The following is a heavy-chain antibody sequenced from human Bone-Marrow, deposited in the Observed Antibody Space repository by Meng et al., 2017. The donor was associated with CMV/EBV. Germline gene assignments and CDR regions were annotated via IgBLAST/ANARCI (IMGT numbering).Heavy chain of an antibody. Sequence: GGSLRLSCAASGFTFSSYAMHWVRQAPGKGLEWVAVISYDGSNKYYADSVKGRFTISRDNSKNTLYLQMNSLRAEDTAVYYCARDNSAGDDAFDIWGQGKMVNVAS. V-gene: IGHV3-30*04. CDR3: ARDNSAGDDAFDI. CDR2: ISYDGSNK. D-gene: IGHD3-16*01. CDR1: GFTFSSYA. J-gene: IGHJ3*02.